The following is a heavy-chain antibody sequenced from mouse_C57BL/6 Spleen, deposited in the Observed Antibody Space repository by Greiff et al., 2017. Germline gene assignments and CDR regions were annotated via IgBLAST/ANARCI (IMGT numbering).Heavy chain of an antibody. D-gene: IGHD1-1*01. CDR3: ARSPDYYGSSYGDY. CDR2: IDPEDGET. CDR1: GFNIKDYY. V-gene: IGHV14-2*01. Sequence: VHLPPSLASLVTPGASVQLSCTASGFNIKDYYMHWVKQRTEQGLEWIGRIDPEDGETKYAPKFQGKATITADTSSNTAYLQLSSLTSEDTAVYYCARSPDYYGSSYGDYWGQGTTLTVSS. J-gene: IGHJ2*01.